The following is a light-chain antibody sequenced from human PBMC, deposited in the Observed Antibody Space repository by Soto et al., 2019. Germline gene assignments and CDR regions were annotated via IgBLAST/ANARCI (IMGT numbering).Light chain of an antibody. CDR1: SSNIGSNT. V-gene: IGLV1-44*01. Sequence: QSALTQPPSASGTPGQRVTISCSGSSSNIGSNTVNWYQQLPGTAPKLLIYGSNQRPSGVPDRFSGSKSGTSASLAISGLQSEDEADYHCAAWDDSLTGPVFGGGTKLTVL. CDR3: AAWDDSLTGPV. J-gene: IGLJ2*01. CDR2: GSN.